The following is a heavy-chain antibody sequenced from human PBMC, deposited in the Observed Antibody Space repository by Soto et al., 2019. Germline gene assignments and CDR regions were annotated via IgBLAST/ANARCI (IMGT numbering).Heavy chain of an antibody. CDR2: IYYRGST. CDR3: ARATGTLRSRNCDY. Sequence: SQTLCLTCTVSGDSITGSHWNWIRQPLGKPLEWIGYIYYRGSTNYNPSLKSRLTLSVDTSKSQFSLRLSSVTAADTAVYYCARATGTLRSRNCDYWGQGSLVTVSS. D-gene: IGHD1-1*01. V-gene: IGHV4-59*12. CDR1: GDSITGSH. J-gene: IGHJ4*02.